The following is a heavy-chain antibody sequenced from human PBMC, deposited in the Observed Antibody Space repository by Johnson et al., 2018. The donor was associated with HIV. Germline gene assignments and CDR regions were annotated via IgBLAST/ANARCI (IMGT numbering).Heavy chain of an antibody. V-gene: IGHV3-66*01. J-gene: IGHJ3*02. CDR1: GITVGTNY. CDR3: ARDGGFVGAFDI. CDR2: IYSGGGT. D-gene: IGHD3-16*01. Sequence: VQLVESGGGLVQPGGSLRLSCAASGITVGTNYMSWVRQAPGQGLEWVSGIYSGGGTQYADSVKGRFAISRDNSKNSLYLQMNSLRAGDTAVYYCARDGGFVGAFDIWGQGTMVTVSS.